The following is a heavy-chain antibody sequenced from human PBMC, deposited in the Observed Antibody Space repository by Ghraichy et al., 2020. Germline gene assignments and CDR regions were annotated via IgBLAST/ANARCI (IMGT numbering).Heavy chain of an antibody. Sequence: TLSLTCTVSGGSISSGDYYWSWIRQPPGKGLEWIGYIYYSGSTYYNPSLKSRVTISVDTSKNQFSLKLSSVTAADTAVYYCARAKFKDDILTGYLYFDYWGQGTLVTVSS. CDR3: ARAKFKDDILTGYLYFDY. V-gene: IGHV4-30-4*01. CDR2: IYYSGST. CDR1: GGSISSGDYY. J-gene: IGHJ4*02. D-gene: IGHD3-9*01.